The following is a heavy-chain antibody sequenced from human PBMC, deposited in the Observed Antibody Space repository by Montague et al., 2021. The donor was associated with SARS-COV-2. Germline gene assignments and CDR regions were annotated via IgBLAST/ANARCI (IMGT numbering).Heavy chain of an antibody. J-gene: IGHJ4*02. D-gene: IGHD3-22*01. Sequence: SETLSLTCAVYGGSFSNYYCSWIRHPPGKGLEWIGDSNHRGSTDYNPSXRSRVTISVYTSKNQFSLKLSSVTAADTAVYYCARGILSMNVAVVVRCGGIYCFDSWGQGALVAVSS. CDR3: ARGILSMNVAVVVRCGGIYCFDS. CDR1: GGSFSNYY. CDR2: SNHRGST. V-gene: IGHV4-34*01.